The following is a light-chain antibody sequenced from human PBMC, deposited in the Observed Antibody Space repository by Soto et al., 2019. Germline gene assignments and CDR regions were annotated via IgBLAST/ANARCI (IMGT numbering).Light chain of an antibody. CDR3: CSYAGTSSWV. V-gene: IGLV2-23*01. CDR1: SSNIGSYNF. Sequence: QSALTQPASVSGSPGQSITSSCTGTSSNIGSYNFVSWYQQRPGRAPKLMIFEATKRPSGVPPRFSGSKSGNTASLTISGLQAEDEADYYCCSYAGTSSWVFGGGTQLTVL. CDR2: EAT. J-gene: IGLJ3*02.